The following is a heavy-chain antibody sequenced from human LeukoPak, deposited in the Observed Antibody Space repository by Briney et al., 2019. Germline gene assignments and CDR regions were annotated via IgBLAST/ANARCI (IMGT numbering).Heavy chain of an antibody. D-gene: IGHD1-26*01. Sequence: PSETLSLTCTVSGGSISSGGYYWSWIRQHPGKGLEWIGYIYYSGSTYYNPSLKSRVTISVDTSKNQFSLKLSSVTAADTAVYYCARDRTRLGGYYYYGMDVWGQGTTVTVSS. CDR3: ARDRTRLGGYYYYGMDV. V-gene: IGHV4-31*03. J-gene: IGHJ6*02. CDR2: IYYSGST. CDR1: GGSISSGGYY.